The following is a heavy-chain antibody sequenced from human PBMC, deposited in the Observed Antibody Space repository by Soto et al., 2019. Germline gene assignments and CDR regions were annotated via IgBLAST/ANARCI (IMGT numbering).Heavy chain of an antibody. J-gene: IGHJ6*02. D-gene: IGHD3-3*01. CDR1: GFTFSSYA. CDR3: AKGVAYYDFWSGSMDV. V-gene: IGHV3-23*01. Sequence: PGGSLILSCAASGFTFSSYAMSWVRQAPGKGLEWVSAISGSGGSTYYADSVKGRFTISRDNSKNTLYLQMNSLRAEDTAVYYCAKGVAYYDFWSGSMDVWGQGTTVTVSS. CDR2: ISGSGGST.